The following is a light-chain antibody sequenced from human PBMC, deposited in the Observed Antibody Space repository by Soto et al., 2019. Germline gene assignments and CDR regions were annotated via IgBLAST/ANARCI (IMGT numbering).Light chain of an antibody. Sequence: DIQMTPSPSSVTASVGDRVTITCRASQFISSHLNWYQHKPGQGPEVLIYGASNLQFGVPSRFRGSGFGTDFTLTISSLHSEDFATYYGQQSDRTPWTCGHGTKVEIK. CDR3: QQSDRTPWT. CDR2: GAS. V-gene: IGKV1-39*01. CDR1: QFISSH. J-gene: IGKJ1*01.